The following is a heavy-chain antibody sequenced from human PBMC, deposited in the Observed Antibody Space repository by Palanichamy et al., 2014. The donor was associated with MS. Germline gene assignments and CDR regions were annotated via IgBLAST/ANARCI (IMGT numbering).Heavy chain of an antibody. CDR1: GFTFSNHW. J-gene: IGHJ4*02. CDR2: IKRDGSEE. CDR3: ARDDGNYCVDC. V-gene: IGHV3-7*01. D-gene: IGHD1-26*01. Sequence: EVQLVESGGGLVQPGGSLRLSCATSGFTFSNHWMSWVRRAPGKGLEWVAHIKRDGSEEYYVDSVKGRFTVSRDNARNSLYLQMNSLRAEDTAVYYCARDDGNYCVDCWGQGTLVTVSS.